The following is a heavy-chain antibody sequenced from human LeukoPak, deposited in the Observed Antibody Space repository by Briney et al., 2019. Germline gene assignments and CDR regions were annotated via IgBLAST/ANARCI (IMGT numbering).Heavy chain of an antibody. Sequence: GGSLRLSCAASGFTFSSYGMHWVRQAPGEGLEWVAFIRYDGSNKYYADSVKGRFTISRDNSKNTLYLQMNSLRAEDTAVYYCAKAGTIFGVVIPIDYWGQGTLVTVSS. J-gene: IGHJ4*02. CDR2: IRYDGSNK. V-gene: IGHV3-30*02. D-gene: IGHD3-3*01. CDR3: AKAGTIFGVVIPIDY. CDR1: GFTFSSYG.